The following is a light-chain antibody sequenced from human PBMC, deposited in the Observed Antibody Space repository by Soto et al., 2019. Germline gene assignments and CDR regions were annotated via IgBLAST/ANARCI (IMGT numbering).Light chain of an antibody. CDR2: GVS. CDR3: HQYNNWPSWT. Sequence: EIVLTQSPATLSLSPGESATLSCRGSQSVGPNLVWYQQKFCQAPRLLIYGVSTRATGVPARFSGSGSGTEFTPTISSLQPEDFAVYYCHQYNNWPSWTCGQGTKVDIK. J-gene: IGKJ1*01. V-gene: IGKV3-15*01. CDR1: QSVGPN.